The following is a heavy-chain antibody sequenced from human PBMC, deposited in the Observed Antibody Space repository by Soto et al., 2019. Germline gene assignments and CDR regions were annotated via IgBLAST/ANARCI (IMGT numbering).Heavy chain of an antibody. V-gene: IGHV1-18*01. CDR2: ISAYNGNT. J-gene: IGHJ4*02. CDR3: ARAAYYYDSSGYLDY. CDR1: GCTFTSYV. D-gene: IGHD3-22*01. Sequence: GASVKISCKASGCTFTSYVIIWVRQAPGQGLEWMGWISAYNGNTNYAQKLQGRVTMTTDTSTSTAYMELRSLRSDDTAVYYCARAAYYYDSSGYLDYWGQGTLVTVSS.